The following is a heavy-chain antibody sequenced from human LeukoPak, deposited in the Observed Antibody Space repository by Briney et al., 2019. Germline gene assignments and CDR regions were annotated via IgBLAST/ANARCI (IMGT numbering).Heavy chain of an antibody. J-gene: IGHJ4*02. CDR3: ASSTGDPSYFDY. D-gene: IGHD1-1*01. Sequence: GGSLRLSCAASGFTFSSYGMHWVRQAPGKGLEWVAVISYDGSNKYYADSVKGRFTISRDNSKNTLYLQMNGLRAEDTAVYYCASSTGDPSYFDYWGQGTLVTVSS. CDR1: GFTFSSYG. CDR2: ISYDGSNK. V-gene: IGHV3-30*03.